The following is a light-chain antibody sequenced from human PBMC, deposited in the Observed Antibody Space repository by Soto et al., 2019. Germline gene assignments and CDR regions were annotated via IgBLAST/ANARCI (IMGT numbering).Light chain of an antibody. Sequence: EIVRTQSPATLSVVPRKRATLCCRASQSVSSNLAWYQHKPGQAPRLLTYGASTRATGIPARFSGSGSGTEFTLTFSSLQPEDLAVYYCQQYYNWPRTFGRGTKV. CDR1: QSVSSN. J-gene: IGKJ1*01. CDR3: QQYYNWPRT. V-gene: IGKV3-15*01. CDR2: GAS.